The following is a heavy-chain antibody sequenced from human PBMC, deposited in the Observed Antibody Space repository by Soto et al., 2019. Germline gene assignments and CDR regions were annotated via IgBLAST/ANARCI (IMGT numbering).Heavy chain of an antibody. D-gene: IGHD2-15*01. CDR2: ISYDGSNK. J-gene: IGHJ6*02. V-gene: IGHV3-30*18. CDR3: AKARSLHCSGGSCYLLGGSGMDV. Sequence: PGGSLRLSCAASGFTFSSYGMHWVRQAPGKGLEWVAVISYDGSNKYYADSVKGRFTISRDNSKNTLYLQTNSLRAEDTAVYYCAKARSLHCSGGSCYLLGGSGMDVWGQGTTVTVSS. CDR1: GFTFSSYG.